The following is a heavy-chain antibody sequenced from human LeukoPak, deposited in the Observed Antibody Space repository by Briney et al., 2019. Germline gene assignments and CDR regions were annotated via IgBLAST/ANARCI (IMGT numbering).Heavy chain of an antibody. V-gene: IGHV3-30-3*01. Sequence: PGGSLRLSSAASGFTFSSYWMSWVSQPPGKGLEWVAFISYDGSNKYYADSVKGRFTISRDNSKNTLYLQMNSLRAEDTAVYYCASAAGYYYDSSGYPTEYWGQGTLVTVSS. CDR3: ASAAGYYYDSSGYPTEY. J-gene: IGHJ4*02. CDR1: GFTFSSYW. CDR2: ISYDGSNK. D-gene: IGHD3-22*01.